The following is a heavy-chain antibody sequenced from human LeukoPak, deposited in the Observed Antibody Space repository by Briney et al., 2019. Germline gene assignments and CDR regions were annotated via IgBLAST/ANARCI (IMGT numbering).Heavy chain of an antibody. V-gene: IGHV3-30*18. D-gene: IGHD3-16*01. J-gene: IGHJ6*02. CDR1: GFTFSSYG. CDR3: AKVWGSYYYYYGMDV. Sequence: PGGSLRLSCAASGFTFSSYGMHWVRQAPGKGLEWVAVISYDGSNKYYADSVKGRFTISRDNSKNTLYLQMNSLRAEGTAVYYCAKVWGSYYYYYGMDVWGQGTTVTVSS. CDR2: ISYDGSNK.